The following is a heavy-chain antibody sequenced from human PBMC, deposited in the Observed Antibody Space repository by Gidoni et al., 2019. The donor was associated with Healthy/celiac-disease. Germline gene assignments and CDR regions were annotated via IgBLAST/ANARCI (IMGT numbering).Heavy chain of an antibody. J-gene: IGHJ6*03. CDR2: MSSMSSYI. Sequence: EVQLVESGGGLVKPGGSLRLSCAASGFTFSRHSLNWVRQAPGKVLEGVSSMSSMSSYIYYAESVKGRFTISRDNAKNSLYLQMNSLRAEDTAVYYCARDRGWELLGNYYYYMDVWGKGTTVTVSS. CDR1: GFTFSRHS. V-gene: IGHV3-21*01. D-gene: IGHD1-26*01. CDR3: ARDRGWELLGNYYYYMDV.